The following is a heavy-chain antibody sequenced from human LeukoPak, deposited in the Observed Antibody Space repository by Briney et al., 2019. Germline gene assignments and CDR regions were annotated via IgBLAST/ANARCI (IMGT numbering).Heavy chain of an antibody. CDR2: INPNSGGT. Sequence: ASVKVSCKASGYTFTGYYMPGVRQAPGQGLEWMGWINPNSGGTNSAQKFQGRVTMTRDTSISTGYMELRRLRSDDTAVYYCARSVVPAWRSWFDPWGQGTLVTVSS. CDR1: GYTFTGYY. D-gene: IGHD2-2*01. J-gene: IGHJ5*02. V-gene: IGHV1-2*02. CDR3: ARSVVPAWRSWFDP.